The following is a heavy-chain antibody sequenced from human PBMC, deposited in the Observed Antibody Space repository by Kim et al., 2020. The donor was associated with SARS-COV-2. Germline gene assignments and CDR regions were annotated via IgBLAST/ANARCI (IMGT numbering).Heavy chain of an antibody. V-gene: IGHV4-30-2*04. CDR2: T. J-gene: IGHJ5*02. Sequence: TYLHPSLKSRVTLSVDTSKNEFSVKVTSGTAADTAVYYCARRAANWFDTWGQGILVTVSS. CDR3: ARRAANWFDT.